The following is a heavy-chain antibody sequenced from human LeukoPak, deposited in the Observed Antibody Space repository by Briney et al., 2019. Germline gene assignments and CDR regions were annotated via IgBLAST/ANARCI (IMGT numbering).Heavy chain of an antibody. D-gene: IGHD3-9*01. J-gene: IGHJ6*02. V-gene: IGHV4-61*08. CDR1: GGSISSGGYY. CDR2: IYYSGST. CDR3: ARSILTGYIRNYYYYGMDV. Sequence: SQTLSLTCTVSGGSISSGGYYWSWIRQHPGKGLEWIGYIYYSGSTNYNPSLKSRVTISVDTSKNQFSLKLSSVTAADTAVYYCARSILTGYIRNYYYYGMDVWGQGTTVTVSS.